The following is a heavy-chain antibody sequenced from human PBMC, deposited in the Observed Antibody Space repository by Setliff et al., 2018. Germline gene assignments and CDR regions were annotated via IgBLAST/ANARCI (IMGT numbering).Heavy chain of an antibody. CDR3: VRDRNFPNDVFDT. V-gene: IGHV3-30*01. CDR2: ISYDGINK. J-gene: IGHJ3*02. CDR1: GFTFNSYA. Sequence: PGGSLRLSCAASGFTFNSYAMHWVRQAPGKGLEWLAVISYDGINKYYADSVRGRFTISRDNSKNTLFLQMNSLRTDDTAVFYCVRDRNFPNDVFDTWGQGTMVTVSS.